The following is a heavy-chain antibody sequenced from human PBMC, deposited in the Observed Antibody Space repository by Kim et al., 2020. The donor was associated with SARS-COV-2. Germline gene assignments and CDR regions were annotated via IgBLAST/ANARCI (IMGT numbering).Heavy chain of an antibody. J-gene: IGHJ6*02. CDR3: AKASLWSQTDNYYYYYGMDV. CDR2: IYYSGST. Sequence: SETLSLTCTVSGGSISSYYWSWIRQPPGKGLEWIGYIYYSGSTNYNPSLKCRVTISVDTSKNQFSLKLSSVTAADTAVYYCAKASLWSQTDNYYYYYGMDVWGQGTTVTVSS. D-gene: IGHD3-10*01. CDR1: GGSISSYY. V-gene: IGHV4-59*13.